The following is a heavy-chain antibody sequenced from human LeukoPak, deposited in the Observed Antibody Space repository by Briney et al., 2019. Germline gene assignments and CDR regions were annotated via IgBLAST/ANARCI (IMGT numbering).Heavy chain of an antibody. CDR3: ARAAWRGSNSRDAFDI. J-gene: IGHJ3*02. CDR2: VSDSGTT. CDR1: GGSISSGGDY. D-gene: IGHD4-23*01. Sequence: PSQTLSLTCTVSGGSISSGGDYWSRIRQQPGKGLEWIGYVSDSGTTYYTPSLQSRLTISLDTSKNQFSLELSSVTAADTAVYYCARAAWRGSNSRDAFDIWGLGTVVTVSS. V-gene: IGHV4-31*03.